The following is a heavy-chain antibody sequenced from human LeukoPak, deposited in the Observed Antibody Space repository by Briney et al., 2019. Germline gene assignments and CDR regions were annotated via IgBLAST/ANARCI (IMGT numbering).Heavy chain of an antibody. V-gene: IGHV3-21*04. CDR1: GFTFSSYT. Sequence: KAGGSLRLSCAASGFTFSSYTMHWIRQAPGKGLEWVSSISGSNSYIFYADSVKGRFTVSRDNSKNSLYLQMNSLRAEDTAEYFCARGAVWSYYGMDAWAQGTTVTVSS. D-gene: IGHD2-21*01. CDR3: ARGAVWSYYGMDA. J-gene: IGHJ6*02. CDR2: ISGSNSYI.